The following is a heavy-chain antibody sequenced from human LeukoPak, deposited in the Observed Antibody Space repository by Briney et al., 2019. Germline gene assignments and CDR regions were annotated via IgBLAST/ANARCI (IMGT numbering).Heavy chain of an antibody. CDR1: GYTFTSYG. V-gene: IGHV1-18*04. CDR2: ISTYNGNT. Sequence: ASVKVSCKASGYTFTSYGISWVRQAPGQGLEWMGWISTYNGNTNYAQKFQGRVTMTTDTSTSIAYMELRSLRSDDTATYYCAREGYSSIWYPRRYFDLWGRGTLVTVSS. J-gene: IGHJ2*01. CDR3: AREGYSSIWYPRRYFDL. D-gene: IGHD6-13*01.